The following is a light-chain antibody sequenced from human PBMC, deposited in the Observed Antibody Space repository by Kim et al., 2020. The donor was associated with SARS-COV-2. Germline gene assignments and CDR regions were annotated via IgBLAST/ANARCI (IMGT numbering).Light chain of an antibody. V-gene: IGKV3-15*01. CDR2: GAS. CDR3: QQYNNWPPFT. J-gene: IGKJ2*01. Sequence: VYPGERVTRSCRASKRVSSKLAWYQHKPGRPPRLLIYGASTRATGIPARFSGSGSGTDFTLTISSLQSEDFADYYCQQYNNWPPFTFGQGTKLEI. CDR1: KRVSSK.